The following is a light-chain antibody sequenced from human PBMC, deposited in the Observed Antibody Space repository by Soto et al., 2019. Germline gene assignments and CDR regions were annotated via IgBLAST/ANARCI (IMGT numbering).Light chain of an antibody. V-gene: IGLV2-14*03. CDR2: DVN. Sequence: QSALTQPASVSGSPGQSTTISCTGTSSNIGAYNFVSWYQQHPGKAPKLMLYDVNIRPSGGSNRFSGSKSGNTASLTISGLQAEDEADYYCTSWTTSTTMIFGGGTKVTVL. CDR3: TSWTTSTTMI. J-gene: IGLJ2*01. CDR1: SSNIGAYNF.